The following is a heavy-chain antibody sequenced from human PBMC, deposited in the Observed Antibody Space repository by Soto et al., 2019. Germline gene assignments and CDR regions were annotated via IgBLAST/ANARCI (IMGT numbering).Heavy chain of an antibody. J-gene: IGHJ3*01. CDR3: ARGDRGAFDP. CDR1: GFTFSYYW. D-gene: IGHD1-26*01. V-gene: IGHV3-74*01. CDR2: IHSDGSST. Sequence: EVQLVESGGGLVRPGGSLRLSCAASGFTFSYYWMQWVRQAPGKGLVWVSRIHSDGSSTTYADFVKGRFIISRDNARNTVDLQMNSVRVEDTAVYYCARGDRGAFDPWGQGTVVTVSS.